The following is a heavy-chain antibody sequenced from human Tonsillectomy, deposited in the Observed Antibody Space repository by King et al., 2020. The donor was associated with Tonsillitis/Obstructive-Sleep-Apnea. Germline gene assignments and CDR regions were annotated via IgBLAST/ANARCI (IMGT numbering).Heavy chain of an antibody. Sequence: VQLVESGAEVKKPGASVKVSCKASGYTFTSYEINWVRQATGQGLEWMGWMNPNSGNTGYAQKFQGRVTMTRNTSISTAYMELSSLRSEDTAVYYCARGLRIAAAERRGYYYYMDVWGKGTTVTVSS. D-gene: IGHD6-13*01. CDR2: MNPNSGNT. CDR1: GYTFTSYE. J-gene: IGHJ6*03. CDR3: ARGLRIAAAERRGYYYYMDV. V-gene: IGHV1-8*01.